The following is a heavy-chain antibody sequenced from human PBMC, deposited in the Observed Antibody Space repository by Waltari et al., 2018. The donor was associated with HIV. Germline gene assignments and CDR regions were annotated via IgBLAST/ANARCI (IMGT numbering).Heavy chain of an antibody. D-gene: IGHD3-9*01. CDR1: GYTFSSYD. J-gene: IGHJ4*02. Sequence: QVQLVQSGAEVKKPGASVKVSCKASGYTFSSYDINWVRQATGQGLEWMGWMNPNSGNTGYAQKCQGRVTISRDNAKNSLYLQMNSLRAEDTAVYYCARDRHYDILTGSYFDYWGQGTLVTVSS. CDR2: MNPNSGNT. CDR3: ARDRHYDILTGSYFDY. V-gene: IGHV1-8*01.